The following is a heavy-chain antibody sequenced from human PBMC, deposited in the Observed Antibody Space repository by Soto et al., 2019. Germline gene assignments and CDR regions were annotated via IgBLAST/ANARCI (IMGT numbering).Heavy chain of an antibody. D-gene: IGHD3-22*01. CDR3: ASVHAHYYDSSGYSDYFDY. J-gene: IGHJ4*02. V-gene: IGHV1-18*04. Sequence: GASVKVSCKASGYTFTSYGISWVRQAPGQGLEWMGWISAYNGNTNYAQQLQGSVTMTTDTSNSTAYMELRSLRTDDTAVYYCASVHAHYYDSSGYSDYFDYWGQGTLVRVSS. CDR1: GYTFTSYG. CDR2: ISAYNGNT.